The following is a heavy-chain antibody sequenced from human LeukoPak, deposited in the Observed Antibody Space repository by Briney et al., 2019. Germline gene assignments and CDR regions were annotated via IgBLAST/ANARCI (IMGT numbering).Heavy chain of an antibody. Sequence: GGSLRLSCAASGIIFSNYWMHWVRQAPGKGLVWVSRINRDGSSTSYADSVKGRFTISRDNAKNSLYLQMNSLRAEDTAVYYCARGRYDFWSGYYTFDYWGQGTLVTVSS. V-gene: IGHV3-74*01. CDR2: INRDGSST. D-gene: IGHD3-3*01. CDR1: GIIFSNYW. CDR3: ARGRYDFWSGYYTFDY. J-gene: IGHJ4*02.